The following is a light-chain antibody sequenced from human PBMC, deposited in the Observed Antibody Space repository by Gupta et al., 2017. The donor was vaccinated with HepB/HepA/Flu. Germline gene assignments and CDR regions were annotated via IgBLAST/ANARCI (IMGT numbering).Light chain of an antibody. CDR1: SSDVGAYNF. V-gene: IGLV2-14*01. CDR2: DVS. J-gene: IGLJ3*02. CDR3: SSYSSSSTLV. Sequence: QPALTQPASVSGSPGQSLTISCTGTSSDVGAYNFVSWYQQHPGKAPRLMIYDVSNRPSGISNRFSGSKSGNTASLTISGLQTEDEADYYCSSYSSSSTLVFGGGTKLTVL.